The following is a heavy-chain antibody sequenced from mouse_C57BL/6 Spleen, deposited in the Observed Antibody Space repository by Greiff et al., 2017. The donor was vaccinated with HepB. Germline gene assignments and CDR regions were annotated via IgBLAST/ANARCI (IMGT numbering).Heavy chain of an antibody. J-gene: IGHJ4*01. CDR3: ARSVNTPRAMDY. CDR1: CYTFTGVL. V-gene: IGHV1-9*01. Sequence: QLKGAGAELIKPGAPVKLFCKATCYTFTGVLVEGVKPRPGHGLEWIGEILPGSGSTNYNEKFKGKATFTADTSSNTAYMQLSSLTTEDSAIYYCARSVNTPRAMDYWGQGTSVTVSS. CDR2: ILPGSGST. D-gene: IGHD2-2*01.